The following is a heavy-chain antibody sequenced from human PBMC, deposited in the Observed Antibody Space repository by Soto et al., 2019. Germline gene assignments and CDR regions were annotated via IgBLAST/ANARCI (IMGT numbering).Heavy chain of an antibody. Sequence: KPSETLSLTCTVSGGSISSGGYYWSWIRQHPGKGLEWIGYIYYSGSTYYNPSLKSRVTISVDTSKNQFSLKLSSVTAADTAVYYCAREMSGCSSTSCYSPWFDPWGQGTLVTVSS. CDR1: GGSISSGGYY. V-gene: IGHV4-31*03. CDR3: AREMSGCSSTSCYSPWFDP. J-gene: IGHJ5*02. D-gene: IGHD2-2*01. CDR2: IYYSGST.